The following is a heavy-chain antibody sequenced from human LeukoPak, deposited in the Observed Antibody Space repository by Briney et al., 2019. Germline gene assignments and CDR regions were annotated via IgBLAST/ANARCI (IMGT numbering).Heavy chain of an antibody. V-gene: IGHV3-23*01. CDR3: AKDSVDIVSYFDY. D-gene: IGHD5/OR15-5a*01. Sequence: GGSLRLSCAASGFTFSSYTMSWVRQAPGKGLEWVSAISGSGGSTYYADSVKGRFTISRDNSKNTLYLQMNSLRAEDTAVYYCAKDSVDIVSYFDYWGQGTLVTVSS. CDR1: GFTFSSYT. J-gene: IGHJ4*02. CDR2: ISGSGGST.